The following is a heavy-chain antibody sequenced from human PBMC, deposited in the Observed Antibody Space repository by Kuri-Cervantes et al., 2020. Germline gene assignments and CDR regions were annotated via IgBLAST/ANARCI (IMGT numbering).Heavy chain of an antibody. Sequence: SETLSLTCTVSGGSISSSDDYWGWIRQPPGKGLEWIGYIYYNGNTYNNQSLQSRLSISVDLAKNQFSLHLRSVTAADTAVYYCVRADWSGVATSLDYWGQGTLVTVSS. V-gene: IGHV4-30-4*08. D-gene: IGHD2-21*01. J-gene: IGHJ4*02. CDR3: VRADWSGVATSLDY. CDR2: IYYNGNT. CDR1: GGSISSSDDY.